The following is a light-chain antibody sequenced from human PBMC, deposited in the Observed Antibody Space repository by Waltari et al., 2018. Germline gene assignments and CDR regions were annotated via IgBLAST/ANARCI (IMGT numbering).Light chain of an antibody. CDR2: QNR. Sequence: SYEVTQPPSVSVSPGQTANITCSGDKLGDKYACWYQTKPGQSPVMVIYQNRKRPSGIPERFSGSNSGNTATLTISGTQAMDEADYYCQAWDISTDVVFGGGTKLTVL. CDR1: KLGDKY. CDR3: QAWDISTDVV. J-gene: IGLJ2*01. V-gene: IGLV3-1*01.